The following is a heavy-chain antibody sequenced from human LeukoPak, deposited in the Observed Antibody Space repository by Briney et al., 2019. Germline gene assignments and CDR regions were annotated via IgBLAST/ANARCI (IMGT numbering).Heavy chain of an antibody. D-gene: IGHD3-22*01. Sequence: GPTLGISYEETGVTFSSYDMHWGRHAPGKRLEWVAVVSSDGSNKYYADSVKGRFTISRDNSKNTLYLQMNSLRAEDTAVYYCARGYDSSGYYFDYWGQGTLVTVSS. J-gene: IGHJ4*02. CDR2: VSSDGSNK. V-gene: IGHV3-30*04. CDR3: ARGYDSSGYYFDY. CDR1: GVTFSSYD.